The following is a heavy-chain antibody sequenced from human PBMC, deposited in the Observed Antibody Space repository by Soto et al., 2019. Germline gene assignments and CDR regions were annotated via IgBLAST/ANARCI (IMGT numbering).Heavy chain of an antibody. CDR3: ARGEVGGNRPLDY. Sequence: QVQLVQSGAEVKKPGSSVKVSCKASGGTFSSYTISWVRQAPGQGLEWMGRIIPILGIANYAQKFQGRVTINANKSTSTAYMELSSLRTEDTAVYYCARGEVGGNRPLDYWGQGTLLTVSS. CDR1: GGTFSSYT. J-gene: IGHJ4*02. D-gene: IGHD6-19*01. V-gene: IGHV1-69*02. CDR2: IIPILGIA.